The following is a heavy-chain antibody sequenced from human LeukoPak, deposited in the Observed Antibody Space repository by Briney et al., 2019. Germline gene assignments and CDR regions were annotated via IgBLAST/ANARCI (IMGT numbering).Heavy chain of an antibody. CDR1: GYTLTELS. CDR3: ATSNVAGVRGPYGMDV. V-gene: IGHV1-24*01. Sequence: EASVKVSCKVSGYTLTELSMHWVRQAPGKGLEWMGGFDPEDGETIYAQKFQGRVTMTEDTSTDTAYMELSSLRSEDTAVYYCATSNVAGVRGPYGMDVWGEGTTVTVSS. D-gene: IGHD3-10*01. J-gene: IGHJ6*04. CDR2: FDPEDGET.